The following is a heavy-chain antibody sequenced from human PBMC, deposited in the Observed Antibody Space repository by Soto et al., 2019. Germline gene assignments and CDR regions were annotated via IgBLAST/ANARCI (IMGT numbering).Heavy chain of an antibody. J-gene: IGHJ3*02. V-gene: IGHV3-23*01. D-gene: IGHD3-9*01. CDR3: AKDPPYYDILTGYSSPDAFDI. CDR2: ISGSGGST. CDR1: GFTFSSYA. Sequence: GGSLRLSCAASGFTFSSYAMSWVRQAPGKGLEWVSAISGSGGSTYYADSVKGRFTISRDNSKNTLYLQMNSLRAEDTAVYYCAKDPPYYDILTGYSSPDAFDIWGQGTMVTVSS.